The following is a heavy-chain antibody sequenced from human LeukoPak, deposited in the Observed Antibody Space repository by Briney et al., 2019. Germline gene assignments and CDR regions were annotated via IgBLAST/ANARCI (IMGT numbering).Heavy chain of an antibody. V-gene: IGHV3-23*01. CDR1: GFTFSSYA. CDR2: ISGGGGST. CDR3: ARRVVYYFDY. D-gene: IGHD2-15*01. J-gene: IGHJ4*02. Sequence: GGSLRLSCAASGFTFSSYAMNWVRQAPGKGLEWVSAISGGGGSTYYADSVKGRFTISRDNSRNTLYLQMNSLRAEDTAVYYCARRVVYYFDYWGQGTLVTVSS.